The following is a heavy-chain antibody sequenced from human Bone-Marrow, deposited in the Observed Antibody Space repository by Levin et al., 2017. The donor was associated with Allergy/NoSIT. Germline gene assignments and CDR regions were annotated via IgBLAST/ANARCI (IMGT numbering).Heavy chain of an antibody. CDR2: INQSGST. D-gene: IGHD6-6*01. Sequence: SQTLSLTCAVYGGSFRGYYWSWLRQPPGKGLEWIGEINQSGSTNYNPSLKSRVTISVDTSKNQFSLKLSSVTAADTAVYYCARAGSSSVYDYWGQGTLVTVSS. J-gene: IGHJ4*02. V-gene: IGHV4-34*01. CDR3: ARAGSSSVYDY. CDR1: GGSFRGYY.